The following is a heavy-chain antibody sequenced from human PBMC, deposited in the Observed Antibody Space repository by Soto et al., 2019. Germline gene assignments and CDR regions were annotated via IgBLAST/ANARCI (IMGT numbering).Heavy chain of an antibody. Sequence: SETLSLTCAVYGGSFSGYYWSWIRQPPGKGLEWIGEINHSGSTYYNPSLKSRVTISVDTSMNQFSLKLSSVTAEDTAVYYCAKARLLWFGELYPFDYWGQGTLVTVSS. J-gene: IGHJ4*02. CDR3: AKARLLWFGELYPFDY. CDR1: GGSFSGYY. D-gene: IGHD3-10*01. CDR2: INHSGST. V-gene: IGHV4-34*01.